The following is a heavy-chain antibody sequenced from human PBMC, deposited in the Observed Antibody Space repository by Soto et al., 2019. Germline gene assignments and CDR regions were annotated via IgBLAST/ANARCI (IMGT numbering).Heavy chain of an antibody. CDR3: ARGPSGDKVDY. V-gene: IGHV4-39*01. CDR1: GGSLSSSSLY. CDR2: VYYRGST. J-gene: IGHJ4*02. D-gene: IGHD7-27*01. Sequence: QLQLQESGPGLVKPSETLSLSCTVSGGSLSSSSLYWAWIRQPPGKGLEWIGTVYYRGSTYYNPSLKGPATISLDTSKNQFSLTLNSVTAADTAVYYCARGPSGDKVDYWGKGTLVTLSS.